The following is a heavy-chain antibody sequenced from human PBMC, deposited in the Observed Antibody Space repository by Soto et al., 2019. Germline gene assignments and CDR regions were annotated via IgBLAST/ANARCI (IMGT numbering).Heavy chain of an antibody. D-gene: IGHD3-10*01. CDR2: VSQSDYT. J-gene: IGHJ4*02. CDR1: GITFTNYG. CDR3: TREVSIIIPAVADF. Sequence: PGGSLRCSCTVSGITFTNYGINWVRQDPGKGLEWVSSVSQSDYTHYSDSVKGRFTISRDYAKNSVSLQMNNLTAEATAVYYCTREVSIIIPAVADFWGQGT. V-gene: IGHV3-21*01.